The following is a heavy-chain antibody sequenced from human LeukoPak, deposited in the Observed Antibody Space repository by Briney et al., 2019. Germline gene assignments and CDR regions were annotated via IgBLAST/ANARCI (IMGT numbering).Heavy chain of an antibody. Sequence: PSETLSLTCTVSGGSISSYYWSWIRQPPGKGLEWIGYIYYSGSTNYNPSLKSRVTISVDTSKNQFSLKLSSVTAADTAVYYCARGDYPSSTASLNWFDPWGQGTLVTVSS. V-gene: IGHV4-59*01. CDR2: IYYSGST. D-gene: IGHD4-17*01. CDR3: ARGDYPSSTASLNWFDP. CDR1: GGSISSYY. J-gene: IGHJ5*02.